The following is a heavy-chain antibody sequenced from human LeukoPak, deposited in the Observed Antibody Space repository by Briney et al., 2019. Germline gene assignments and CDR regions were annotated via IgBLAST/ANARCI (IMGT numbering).Heavy chain of an antibody. Sequence: ASVKVSCKASGYTFSSYGISWVRQAPGQGLEWMGWISAYNGNTKYAQKLQGRVTIVTDTFTSTAYMELRSLRSDDTAVYYCAREPPRSFYGSGTHYNGVRDYYYGMDVWGQGTTVTVSS. V-gene: IGHV1-18*01. J-gene: IGHJ6*02. D-gene: IGHD3-10*01. CDR3: AREPPRSFYGSGTHYNGVRDYYYGMDV. CDR2: ISAYNGNT. CDR1: GYTFSSYG.